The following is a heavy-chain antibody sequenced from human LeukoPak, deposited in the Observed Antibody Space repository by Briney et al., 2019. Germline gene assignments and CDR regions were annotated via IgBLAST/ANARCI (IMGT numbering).Heavy chain of an antibody. V-gene: IGHV3-23*01. CDR3: ARGHSSGYYCDY. J-gene: IGHJ4*02. D-gene: IGHD3-22*01. CDR1: GFTFSSYA. CDR2: ISGSGGST. Sequence: PGGSLRLSCAASGFTFSSYAMSWVRQAPGKGLEWVSAISGSGGSTYYADSVKGRFTISRDNSKNTLYLQMNSLRAEDTAVYYCARGHSSGYYCDYWGQGTLVTVSS.